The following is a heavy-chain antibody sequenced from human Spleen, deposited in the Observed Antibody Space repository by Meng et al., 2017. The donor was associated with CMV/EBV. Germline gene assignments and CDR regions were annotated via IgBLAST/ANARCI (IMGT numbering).Heavy chain of an antibody. CDR2: IYSGGTT. V-gene: IGHV3-53*01. D-gene: IGHD3-22*01. CDR3: ARGAYGNYYDSSGYRPPNFFDS. CDR1: GFTFDNYA. J-gene: IGHJ4*02. Sequence: GGSLRLSCAASGFTFDNYAMTWVRQAPGKGPEWVSLIYSGGTTRYTESVKGRFTISRDNSENMVYLLMNSLRAEDTAVYFCARGAYGNYYDSSGYRPPNFFDSWGQGTLVTVSS.